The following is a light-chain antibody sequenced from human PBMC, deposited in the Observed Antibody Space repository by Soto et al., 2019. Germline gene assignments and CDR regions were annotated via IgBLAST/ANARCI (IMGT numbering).Light chain of an antibody. Sequence: QSVLTQPASVSGSPGQSITISCTGSSSDVGDYNYVAWYQQHPDKAPTLMIFDVSSRPSGVSNRFSGSKSGSTAALTISGLQAEDEADYFCSSYSSSGTLYVFGTGTKLTVL. CDR3: SSYSSSGTLYV. CDR2: DVS. V-gene: IGLV2-14*03. J-gene: IGLJ1*01. CDR1: SSDVGDYNY.